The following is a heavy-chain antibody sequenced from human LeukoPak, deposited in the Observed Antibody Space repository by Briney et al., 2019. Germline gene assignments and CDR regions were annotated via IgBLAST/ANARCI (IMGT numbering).Heavy chain of an antibody. CDR2: IYSGGTT. V-gene: IGHV3-53*01. J-gene: IGHJ4*02. Sequence: PGGSLRLSCAASGFTVINNYMTWVRQAPGKGLEWVSVIYSGGTTHYADSVKGRFTISKDNSNNTPYLQMNSLRADDTAVYYCAKGDWGDYWGQGTLVTVSS. CDR3: AKGDWGDY. CDR1: GFTVINNY. D-gene: IGHD7-27*01.